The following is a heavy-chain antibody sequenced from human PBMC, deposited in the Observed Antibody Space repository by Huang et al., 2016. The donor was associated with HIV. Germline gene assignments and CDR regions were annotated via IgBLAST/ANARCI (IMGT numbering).Heavy chain of an antibody. CDR1: GFSFTSYD. V-gene: IGHV3-30*03. Sequence: QGQLVESGGGVVQPGRSLRLSCAASGFSFTSYDMQWVRQVPGKGVDGGSLVSNDGNGKYYADSGKGRFTISRDNFKNTLYLQMNSLRTGDTAVYFCLPAGHVSHYYYMDVWGKGTTVIVSS. CDR3: LPAGHVSHYYYMDV. CDR2: VSNDGNGK. J-gene: IGHJ6*03.